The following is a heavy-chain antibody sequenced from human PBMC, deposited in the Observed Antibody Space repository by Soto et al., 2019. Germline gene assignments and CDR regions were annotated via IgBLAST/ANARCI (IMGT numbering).Heavy chain of an antibody. Sequence: SETLSLTCTVSGGSVSSGSYYWSWIRQPPGKGLEWIGYIYYSGSTNYNPSLKSRVTISVDTSKNQFSLKLSSVTAADTAVYYCARDLSGRGYYYDSSGAFDIWGQGTIVTVSS. CDR1: GGSVSSGSYY. J-gene: IGHJ3*02. CDR2: IYYSGST. D-gene: IGHD3-22*01. CDR3: ARDLSGRGYYYDSSGAFDI. V-gene: IGHV4-61*01.